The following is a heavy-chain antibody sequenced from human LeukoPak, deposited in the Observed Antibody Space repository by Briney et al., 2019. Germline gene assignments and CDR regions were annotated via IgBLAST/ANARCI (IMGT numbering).Heavy chain of an antibody. V-gene: IGHV1-46*01. CDR2: INPRGGST. CDR1: GYTFTSYY. CDR3: AIVPSDYYYYYGMDV. Sequence: ASVKVSCKASGYTFTSYYMHWVRQAPGQGLEWMGIINPRGGSTSYAQKFQGRVTITRDTSTSTVYMELSSLRSEDTAVYYCAIVPSDYYYYYGMDVWGQGTTVTVSS. J-gene: IGHJ6*02.